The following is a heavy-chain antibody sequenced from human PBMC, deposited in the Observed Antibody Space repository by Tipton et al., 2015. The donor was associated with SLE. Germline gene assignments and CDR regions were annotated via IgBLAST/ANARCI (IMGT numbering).Heavy chain of an antibody. D-gene: IGHD5-12*01. V-gene: IGHV4-59*01. J-gene: IGHJ3*02. CDR2: IYYSGST. CDR1: GGSISSYY. CDR3: ARERGSGYDLIYDAFDI. Sequence: TLSLTCTVSGGSISSYYWSWIRQPPGKGLEWIGYIYYSGSTNYNPSLKGRVTISVDTSKNQFSLKLSSVAAADTAVYYCARERGSGYDLIYDAFDIWGQGTMVTVSS.